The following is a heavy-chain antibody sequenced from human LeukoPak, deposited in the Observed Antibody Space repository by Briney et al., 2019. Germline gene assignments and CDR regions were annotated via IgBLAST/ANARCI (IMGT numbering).Heavy chain of an antibody. V-gene: IGHV4-61*01. Sequence: SETLSLTCTVSGGSVSSGSYYWSWIRQPPGKGLEWIGYIYYSGSTNYNPSLKSRVTISVDTSKNQFSLKLSSVTAADTAVYYCARLQWGGARHAFMVRATYYFDYWGQGTLVTVSS. J-gene: IGHJ4*02. D-gene: IGHD3-10*01. CDR3: ARLQWGGARHAFMVRATYYFDY. CDR2: IYYSGST. CDR1: GGSVSSGSYY.